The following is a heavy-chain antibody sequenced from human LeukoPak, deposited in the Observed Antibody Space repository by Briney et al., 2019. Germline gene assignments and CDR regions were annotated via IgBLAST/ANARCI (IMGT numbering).Heavy chain of an antibody. J-gene: IGHJ4*02. CDR2: FSSRKSKI. CDR3: ARDRPVAVAGTLDY. V-gene: IGHV3-48*01. Sequence: GGSLRLSCVASGFTFDSYGMSWVRQAPGKGLEWVSYFSSRKSKISYVDSVKGRFTISRDNAKNSLYLQMNSLRAEDTAVYYCARDRPVAVAGTLDYWGQGTLVTVSS. D-gene: IGHD6-19*01. CDR1: GFTFDSYG.